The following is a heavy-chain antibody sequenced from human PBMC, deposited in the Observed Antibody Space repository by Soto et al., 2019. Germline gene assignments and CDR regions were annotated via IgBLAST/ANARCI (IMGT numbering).Heavy chain of an antibody. Sequence: VGSLRLSCAASGFTVSSNYMSWVRQAPGKGLERVSVIYSGGSTYYADSVKGRFTISRDNSKNTLYLQMNSLRAEDTAVYYCASNVAGGPYYYYNYCMDVWGQGTTITVSS. D-gene: IGHD6-19*01. V-gene: IGHV3-53*01. CDR1: GFTVSSNY. CDR3: ASNVAGGPYYYYNYCMDV. CDR2: IYSGGST. J-gene: IGHJ6*02.